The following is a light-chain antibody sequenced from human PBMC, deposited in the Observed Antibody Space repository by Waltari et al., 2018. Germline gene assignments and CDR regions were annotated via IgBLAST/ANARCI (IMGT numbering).Light chain of an antibody. CDR2: EVS. Sequence: QSALTQVAAVSGAPGQSITISCTGTSDDIGNYNYVYWFQQNPGKAPKVIIYEVSNRPCRVSERVSGSNSGDTASLTISGLQAEDEAHYYCISYTSANTWVFGGGTKLTVL. CDR3: ISYTSANTWV. V-gene: IGLV2-14*01. J-gene: IGLJ3*02. CDR1: SDDIGNYNY.